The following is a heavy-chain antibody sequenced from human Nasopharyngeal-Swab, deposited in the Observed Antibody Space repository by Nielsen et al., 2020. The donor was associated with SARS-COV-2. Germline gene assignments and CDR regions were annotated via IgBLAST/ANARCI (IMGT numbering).Heavy chain of an antibody. J-gene: IGHJ4*02. V-gene: IGHV3-48*02. CDR2: ISGASRTI. CDR3: ARSNGDYTRLLDY. CDR1: GFTYDTFS. Sequence: GESLKISCAASGFTYDTFSMNWIRQAPGKGLEWVSYISGASRTIHYADSVKGRFTISRDNTKNSLSLQMDRLRDEDTAVYYCARSNGDYTRLLDYWGQGTLVTVSS. D-gene: IGHD4-17*01.